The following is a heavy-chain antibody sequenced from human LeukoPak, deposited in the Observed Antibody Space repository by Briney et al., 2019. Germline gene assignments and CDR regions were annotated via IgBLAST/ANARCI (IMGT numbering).Heavy chain of an antibody. D-gene: IGHD2-21*02. Sequence: SETLSLTCAVSGGSISSSNWWSWVRQPPGKGLEWIGEIYHSGSTNYTPSLKSRVTIAVDKSKNQFSLKLSCVTAADTAVYYCAGHCGGDCNAFDIWGQGTMVTVSS. V-gene: IGHV4-4*02. CDR2: IYHSGST. CDR3: AGHCGGDCNAFDI. J-gene: IGHJ3*02. CDR1: GGSISSSNW.